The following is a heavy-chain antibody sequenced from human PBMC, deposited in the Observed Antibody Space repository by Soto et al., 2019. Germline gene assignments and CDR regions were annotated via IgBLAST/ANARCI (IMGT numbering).Heavy chain of an antibody. CDR3: AAHDSGGYYAEY. D-gene: IGHD3-22*01. CDR1: GDSVTISDYY. CDR2: IHYSGST. Sequence: QLQLQESGPGLVKPSETLSLTCTVSGDSVTISDYYWGWIRQPPGKGLEWIGSIHYSGSTYYNPSLKSRVTRSGDTSKKQFALKLTSVTAADAAVYYCAAHDSGGYYAEYWGQGTLGTVSA. J-gene: IGHJ4*02. V-gene: IGHV4-39*01.